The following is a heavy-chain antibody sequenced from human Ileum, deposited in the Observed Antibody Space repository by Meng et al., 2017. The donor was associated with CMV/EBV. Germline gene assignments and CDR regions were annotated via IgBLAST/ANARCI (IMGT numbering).Heavy chain of an antibody. CDR3: GKDSHSSGWYVDS. V-gene: IGHV3-30*02. J-gene: IGHJ4*02. CDR2: IRHDGSGE. CDR1: GFSFSTYG. D-gene: IGHD6-19*01. Sequence: GESLKISCAASGFSFSTYGMHWVRQAPGKGLEWVAFIRHDGSGESYTDSVRGRFTISRDKAKNTLFLQMNSLRSEDPAVYYCGKDSHSSGWYVDSWGQGTLVTVSS.